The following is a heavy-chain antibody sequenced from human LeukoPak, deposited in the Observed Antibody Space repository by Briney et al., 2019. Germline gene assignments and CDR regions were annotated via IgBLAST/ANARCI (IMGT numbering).Heavy chain of an antibody. D-gene: IGHD2-21*02. Sequence: SETLSLTCAVYGGSFSDYYWTWIRQPPGEGLEWIGEINHSGSTTYNPSLKSRLTISVDTSKNQFSLRLSSVTAADTAVYYCARSPAYCGGDCPTGGAFDFWGQGTMVTVSS. CDR3: ARSPAYCGGDCPTGGAFDF. CDR2: INHSGST. V-gene: IGHV4-34*01. CDR1: GGSFSDYY. J-gene: IGHJ3*01.